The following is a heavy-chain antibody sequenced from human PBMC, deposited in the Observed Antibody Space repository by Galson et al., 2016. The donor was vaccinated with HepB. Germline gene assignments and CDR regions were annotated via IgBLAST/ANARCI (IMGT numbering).Heavy chain of an antibody. CDR1: GFTFRDYG. J-gene: IGHJ6*04. V-gene: IGHV3-23*01. Sequence: CAASGFTFRDYGMTWVRQAPGKGLEVVSSISRSGDSTDYADSVKGRFTISRDNSKNTLSLQMNSLTADDTAIYYCVQGSTAPAVWGRGTTVTVSS. CDR3: VQGSTAPAV. CDR2: ISRSGDST. D-gene: IGHD2-2*01.